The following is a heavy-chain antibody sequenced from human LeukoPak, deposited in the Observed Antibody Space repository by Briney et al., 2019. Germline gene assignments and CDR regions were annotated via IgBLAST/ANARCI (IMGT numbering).Heavy chain of an antibody. CDR3: AKPEVVVENDAFDI. J-gene: IGHJ3*02. Sequence: GGSLGLSCAASGFTFSSYGMHWVRQAPGKGLEWVAFIRYDGSNKYYADSAKGRFTISRDNSKNTLYLQMNGLRAEDTAVYYCAKPEVVVENDAFDIWGQGTMVTVSS. CDR1: GFTFSSYG. D-gene: IGHD2-15*01. CDR2: IRYDGSNK. V-gene: IGHV3-30*02.